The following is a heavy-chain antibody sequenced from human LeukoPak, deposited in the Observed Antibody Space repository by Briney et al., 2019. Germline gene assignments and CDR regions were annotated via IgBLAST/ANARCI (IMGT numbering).Heavy chain of an antibody. J-gene: IGHJ6*02. D-gene: IGHD2-2*01. Sequence: GGSLRLSCAASGFTFSDYNMNWVRQAPGKGLEWVSSISSSATYIYYVDSVKGRFTISRDNAKTSLSLQMNSLRAEDTAVYYCARILVVPAANYYYSYGMDVWGQGTTVTVSS. V-gene: IGHV3-21*06. CDR3: ARILVVPAANYYYSYGMDV. CDR2: ISSSATYI. CDR1: GFTFSDYN.